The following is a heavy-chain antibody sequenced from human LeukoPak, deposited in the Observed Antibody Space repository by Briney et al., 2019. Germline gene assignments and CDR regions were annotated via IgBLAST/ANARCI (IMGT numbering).Heavy chain of an antibody. Sequence: SETLSLTCTVSGGSVSGTSFYWSWIRQPPGKGLEWIGYIYYSGSTTYSPSLKSRVTISVDTSKNQFSLKLSSVTAADTAVYFCARYSTSWDTFDYWGQGTLVTVSS. D-gene: IGHD6-13*01. V-gene: IGHV4-61*01. CDR1: GGSVSGTSFY. J-gene: IGHJ4*02. CDR2: IYYSGST. CDR3: ARYSTSWDTFDY.